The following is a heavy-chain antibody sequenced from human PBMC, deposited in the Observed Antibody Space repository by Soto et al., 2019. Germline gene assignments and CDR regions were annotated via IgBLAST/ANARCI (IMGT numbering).Heavy chain of an antibody. V-gene: IGHV5-10-1*01. CDR1: GYSFAGYW. CDR2: IDPSDSQT. D-gene: IGHD3-22*01. CDR3: ARQIYDSDTGPNFQYYFDS. J-gene: IGHJ4*02. Sequence: GESLKISCKGSGYSFAGYWITWVRQKPGKGLEWMGRIDPSDSQTYYSPSFRGHVTISVTKSITTVFLQWSSLRASDTAMYYCARQIYDSDTGPNFQYYFDSWGQGTLVTVST.